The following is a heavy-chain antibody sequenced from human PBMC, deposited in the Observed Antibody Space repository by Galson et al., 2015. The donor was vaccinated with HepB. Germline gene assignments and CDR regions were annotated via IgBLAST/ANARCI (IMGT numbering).Heavy chain of an antibody. CDR3: ARDSPDSSSWYSYYYYYGMDV. Sequence: SLRLSCAASGFTFSSYSMNWVRQAPGKGLEWVSSISSSSSYIYYADSVKGRFTISGDNAKNSLYLQMNSLRAEDTAVYYCARDSPDSSSWYSYYYYYGMDVWGQGTTVTVSS. J-gene: IGHJ6*02. D-gene: IGHD6-13*01. CDR2: ISSSSSYI. CDR1: GFTFSSYS. V-gene: IGHV3-21*01.